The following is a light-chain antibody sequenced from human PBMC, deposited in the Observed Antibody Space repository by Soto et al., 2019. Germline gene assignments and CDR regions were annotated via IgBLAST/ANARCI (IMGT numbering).Light chain of an antibody. J-gene: IGLJ1*01. CDR1: SSDVGIYKY. Sequence: QSVLTQPASEAVSPGQSITISCTATSSDVGIYKYFSWYQQHPGKAPKLIIYDVTNRPSGVSNRFSGSKSGNTASLTISGLQAEDEADYYCSSYTSISPYVFGAGTKVTVL. CDR3: SSYTSISPYV. CDR2: DVT. V-gene: IGLV2-14*01.